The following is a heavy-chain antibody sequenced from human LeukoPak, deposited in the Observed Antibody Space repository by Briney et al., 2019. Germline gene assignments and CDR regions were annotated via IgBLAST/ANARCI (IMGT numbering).Heavy chain of an antibody. CDR2: IWYDGSNK. CDR1: GFTFSSYG. CDR3: AKILSGTYSFDL. J-gene: IGHJ4*02. V-gene: IGHV3-33*06. D-gene: IGHD1-26*01. Sequence: GGSLRLSCAASGFTFSSYGMHWVRQAPGKGLEWVAVIWYDGSNKYYADSVKGRFTISRDNSKNTLYLQMNSLRAEDTAVYYCAKILSGTYSFDLWGQGTLVTVSS.